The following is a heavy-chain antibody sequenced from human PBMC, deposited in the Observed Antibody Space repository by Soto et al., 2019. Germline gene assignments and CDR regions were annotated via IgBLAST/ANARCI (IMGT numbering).Heavy chain of an antibody. V-gene: IGHV3-30-3*01. J-gene: IGHJ6*02. CDR2: ISYEGSNT. CDR3: ARDSFFRPLANFGMAV. Sequence: QVQMVESGGGVVQPGRSLRLSCAASGFTFSYYAMHWVRQSPGKGLEWVALISYEGSNTFYADAVKGRFTISRDNTKDPLNLQMNSLRLQDTAVYYCARDSFFRPLANFGMAVWGQGTTVIASS. CDR1: GFTFSYYA. D-gene: IGHD3-10*01.